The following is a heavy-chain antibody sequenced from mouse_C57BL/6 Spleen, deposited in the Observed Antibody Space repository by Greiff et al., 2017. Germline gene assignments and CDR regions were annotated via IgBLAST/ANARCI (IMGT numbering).Heavy chain of an antibody. V-gene: IGHV1-81*01. D-gene: IGHD1-1*01. J-gene: IGHJ2*01. Sequence: QVQLQQSGAELARPGASVKLSCKASGYTFTSYGISWVKQRTGQGLEWIGEIYPRSGNTYYNEKFKGKATLTADKSSSTAYMELRSLTSEDSAVYFCAREGTTVVATAFDYWGQGTTLTVSS. CDR2: IYPRSGNT. CDR3: AREGTTVVATAFDY. CDR1: GYTFTSYG.